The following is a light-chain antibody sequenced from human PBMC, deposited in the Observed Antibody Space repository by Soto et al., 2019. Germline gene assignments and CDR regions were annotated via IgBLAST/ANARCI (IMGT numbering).Light chain of an antibody. CDR3: SSYTTSSTLEV. V-gene: IGLV2-14*01. CDR1: SSDVGGYKF. CDR2: EVS. Sequence: QSVLTQPASVSGSPGQPITISCTGTSSDVGGYKFVSWYQQHPGKVPRLMIYEVSNRPSGVSNRFSGSKSGNTASLTISGLQAEDEADYYCSSYTTSSTLEVFGPGTKVTVL. J-gene: IGLJ1*01.